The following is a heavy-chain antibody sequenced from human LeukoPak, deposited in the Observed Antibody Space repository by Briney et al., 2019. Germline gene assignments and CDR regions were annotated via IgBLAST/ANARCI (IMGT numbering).Heavy chain of an antibody. Sequence: GGSLRLSCAASGFTFSSYWMSWVRQAPGKGLEWVANIKQDGSEKYYVDSVKGRFTISRDNAKNSLYLQMNSLRAEDTAVYYCARDFLYYYDSSGYFYWGQGTLVTVSS. CDR2: IKQDGSEK. D-gene: IGHD3-22*01. V-gene: IGHV3-7*01. CDR3: ARDFLYYYDSSGYFY. J-gene: IGHJ4*02. CDR1: GFTFSSYW.